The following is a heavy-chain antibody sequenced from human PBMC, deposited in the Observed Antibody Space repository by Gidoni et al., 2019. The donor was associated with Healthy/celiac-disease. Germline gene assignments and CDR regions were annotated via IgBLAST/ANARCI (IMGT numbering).Heavy chain of an antibody. D-gene: IGHD2-15*01. CDR2: ISSSSSYI. Sequence: EVQLVESGGGLVKPGGSLRLSCAASGFTFSSYSMNWVRQAPGKGLEWVSSISSSSSYIYYADSVKGRFTISRDNAKNSLYLQMNSLRAEDTAVYYCARDLESGGWLNWFDPWGQGTLVTVSS. J-gene: IGHJ5*02. CDR3: ARDLESGGWLNWFDP. CDR1: GFTFSSYS. V-gene: IGHV3-21*01.